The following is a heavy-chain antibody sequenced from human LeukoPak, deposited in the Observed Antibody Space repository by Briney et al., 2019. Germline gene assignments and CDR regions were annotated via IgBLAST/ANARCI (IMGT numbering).Heavy chain of an antibody. CDR3: GSLTVVARDH. CDR1: GFSFSTHW. CDR2: INSDGSAT. V-gene: IGHV3-74*01. D-gene: IGHD3-22*01. Sequence: GGSLRLSCAASGFSFSTHWMHWVRQAPGKGLVYVTQINSDGSATAYADSVKGRFTISRDNAKNTLYLEMSSLRAEDTAVYYCGSLTVVARDHWGQGTLVTVSS. J-gene: IGHJ4*02.